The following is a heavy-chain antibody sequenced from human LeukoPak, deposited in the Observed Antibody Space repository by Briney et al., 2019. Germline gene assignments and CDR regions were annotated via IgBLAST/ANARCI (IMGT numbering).Heavy chain of an antibody. Sequence: QTGGSLRLSCRASGFTFSSYAMSWVRQAPGKGLEWVSAISGSGGSTYYADSVKGRFTISRDNSKNTLYLQMNSLRAEDTAVYYCAKGPKSGSSYFDYWGQGTLVTVSS. CDR2: ISGSGGST. V-gene: IGHV3-23*01. J-gene: IGHJ4*02. CDR1: GFTFSSYA. D-gene: IGHD1-26*01. CDR3: AKGPKSGSSYFDY.